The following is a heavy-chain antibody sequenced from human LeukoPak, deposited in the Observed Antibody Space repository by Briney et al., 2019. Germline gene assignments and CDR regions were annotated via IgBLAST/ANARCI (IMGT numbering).Heavy chain of an antibody. D-gene: IGHD2-21*01. CDR1: GYTFTTYG. J-gene: IGHJ3*02. CDR3: ARYQTYYDAFDI. CDR2: INPYNGNT. Sequence: ASVKVSCKASGYTFTTYGISWVRQAPGQGLECMGWINPYNGNTNYAQKLQGRVTMTTDTSTSTAYMELRSLRSDDTAVYYCARYQTYYDAFDIWGQGTMVTVSS. V-gene: IGHV1-18*01.